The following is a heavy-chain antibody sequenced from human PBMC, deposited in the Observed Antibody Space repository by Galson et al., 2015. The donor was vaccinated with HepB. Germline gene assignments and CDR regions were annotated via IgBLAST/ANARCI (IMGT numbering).Heavy chain of an antibody. CDR2: IYYSGST. Sequence: LSLTCTVSGGSISSSSYYWGWIRQPPGEGLEWIGSIYYSGSTYYNPSLKSRVTISVDTSKNQFSLKLSSVTAADTAVYYCASKSGGYARYYYYGMDVWGQGTTVTVSS. CDR3: ASKSGGYARYYYYGMDV. J-gene: IGHJ6*02. CDR1: GGSISSSSYY. D-gene: IGHD5-12*01. V-gene: IGHV4-39*01.